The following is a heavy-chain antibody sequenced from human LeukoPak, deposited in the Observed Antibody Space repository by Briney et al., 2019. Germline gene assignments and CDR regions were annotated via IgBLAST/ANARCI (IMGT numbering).Heavy chain of an antibody. Sequence: GGPLRLSCAASGFTFSSYGMHWVRQAPGKGLEWVAFIRYDGSNKYYADSVKGRFTISRDNSKNTLYLQMNSLRAEDTAVYYCARDFSPYCGGDCYFDAFDIWGQGTVVTVSS. CDR2: IRYDGSNK. V-gene: IGHV3-30*02. J-gene: IGHJ3*02. CDR1: GFTFSSYG. CDR3: ARDFSPYCGGDCYFDAFDI. D-gene: IGHD2-21*01.